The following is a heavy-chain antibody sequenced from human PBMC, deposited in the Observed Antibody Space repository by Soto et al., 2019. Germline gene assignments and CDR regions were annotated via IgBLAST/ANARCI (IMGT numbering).Heavy chain of an antibody. J-gene: IGHJ6*02. CDR3: ARDSGTVLRYLDPPGYGMDV. CDR1: GYRYTSYG. CDR2: ISAYNGNT. V-gene: IGHV1-18*01. D-gene: IGHD3-9*01. Sequence: DSVKVSCETSGYRYTSYGLRWVRQSKKTGLEWMGWISAYNGNTNYAQKPQGRVTMTRDTSISTAYMELSRLRSDDTAVYYCARDSGTVLRYLDPPGYGMDVWGQGTTVTVSS.